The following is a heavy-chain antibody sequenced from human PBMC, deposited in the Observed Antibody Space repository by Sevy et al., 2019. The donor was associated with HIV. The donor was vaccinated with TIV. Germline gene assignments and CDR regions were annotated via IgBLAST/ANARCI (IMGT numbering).Heavy chain of an antibody. CDR2: INTNTGNP. J-gene: IGHJ5*02. V-gene: IGHV7-4-1*02. CDR3: ARGGYYYDSSGYYR. D-gene: IGHD3-22*01. CDR1: GYTFTSYA. Sequence: ASVKVSCKASGYTFTSYAMNWVRQAPGQGLEWMGWINTNTGNPTYAQGFTGRFVFSLDTSVSTAYPQISSLKAEDTAVYYCARGGYYYDSSGYYRWGQGTLVTVSS.